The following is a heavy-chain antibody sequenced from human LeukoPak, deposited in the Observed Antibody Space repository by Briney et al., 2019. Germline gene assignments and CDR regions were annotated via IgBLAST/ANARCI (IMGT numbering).Heavy chain of an antibody. J-gene: IGHJ6*03. CDR3: VRDHHDYYFFYMDV. Sequence: SETLSLTCTVSGGSISSSSYYWGWIRQPPGKGLEWIASIYNSGSTYYNPSLKSRATISVDTSKNQLSLKLSSVTAADTAVYYCVRDHHDYYFFYMDVWGQGTTVTVSS. V-gene: IGHV4-39*07. CDR2: IYNSGST. CDR1: GGSISSSSYY.